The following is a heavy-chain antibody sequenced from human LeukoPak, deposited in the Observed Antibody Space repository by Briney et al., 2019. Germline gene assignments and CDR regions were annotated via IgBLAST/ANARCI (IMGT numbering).Heavy chain of an antibody. CDR1: GFTFSSYG. Sequence: GGSLRLSCAASGFTFSSYGMHWVRQAPGKGLEWVAVISYDGSNRYYADSVKGRFTISRDNSKNTLYLQMNSLRAEDTAVYYCAKDHGRAFGYWGQGTLVTVSS. D-gene: IGHD1-26*01. V-gene: IGHV3-30*18. J-gene: IGHJ4*02. CDR2: ISYDGSNR. CDR3: AKDHGRAFGY.